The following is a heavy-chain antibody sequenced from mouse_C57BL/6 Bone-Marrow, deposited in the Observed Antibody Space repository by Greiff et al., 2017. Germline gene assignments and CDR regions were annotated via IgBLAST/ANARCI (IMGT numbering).Heavy chain of an antibody. Sequence: VQLQQPGAELVMPGSSVKLSCKASGYTFTSYWMHWVKQRPIQGLEWIGNIDPSDSETHYNQKFKDKATLTVDKSSSTAYIQLNSLTSEDSAVYYCARCFYFDYWGQGTTLTVSS. CDR2: IDPSDSET. J-gene: IGHJ2*01. CDR1: GYTFTSYW. CDR3: ARCFYFDY. V-gene: IGHV1-52*01.